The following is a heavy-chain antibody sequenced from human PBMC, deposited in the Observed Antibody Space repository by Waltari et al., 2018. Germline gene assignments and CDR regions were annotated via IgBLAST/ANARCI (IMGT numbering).Heavy chain of an antibody. Sequence: QVQLVQSGAEVKKPGSSVKVSCKASGGTFSSYAISWVRQAPGQGLEWMGGIIPIFGTANYAQKFQGRVTITADESTSTAYMELSSLRSEDTAVYYCARTVLQVFGVVNYYYGMDVWGQGTTVTVSS. V-gene: IGHV1-69*01. D-gene: IGHD3-3*01. CDR2: IIPIFGTA. J-gene: IGHJ6*02. CDR1: GGTFSSYA. CDR3: ARTVLQVFGVVNYYYGMDV.